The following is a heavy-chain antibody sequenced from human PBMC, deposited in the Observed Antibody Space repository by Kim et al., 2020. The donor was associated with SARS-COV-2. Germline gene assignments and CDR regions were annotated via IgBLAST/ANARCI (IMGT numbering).Heavy chain of an antibody. CDR1: GGSISSYY. D-gene: IGHD3-10*01. CDR3: ARENLETRGFGELLFRYEGMDV. V-gene: IGHV4-4*07. J-gene: IGHJ6*02. Sequence: SETLSLTCTVSGGSISSYYWSWIRQPAGKGLEWIGRIYTSGSTNYNPSLKSRVTMSVDTSKNQFSLKLSSVTAADTAVYYCARENLETRGFGELLFRYEGMDVWGQGTTVTVSS. CDR2: IYTSGST.